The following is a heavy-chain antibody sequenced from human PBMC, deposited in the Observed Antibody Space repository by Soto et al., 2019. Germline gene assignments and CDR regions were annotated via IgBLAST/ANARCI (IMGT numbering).Heavy chain of an antibody. CDR2: ISSSTSYV. D-gene: IGHD2-2*01. CDR3: ARDPSEGRVGNWFES. V-gene: IGHV3-21*04. J-gene: IGHJ5*01. CDR1: GFTFSRYG. Sequence: GSLRLSCAASGFTFSRYGMNWLRQAPGKGLEWVASISSSTSYVYYADSVKGRFSTSRDNAKNILYLEMYGLRTEDTAVYYCARDPSEGRVGNWFESWGQGTLVTVSS.